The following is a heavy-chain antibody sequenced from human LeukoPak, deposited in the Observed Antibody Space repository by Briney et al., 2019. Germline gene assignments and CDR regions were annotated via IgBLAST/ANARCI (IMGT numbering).Heavy chain of an antibody. CDR1: GGSISSDY. J-gene: IGHJ4*02. D-gene: IGHD3-22*01. V-gene: IGHV4-59*01. CDR2: IYYRGST. Sequence: SETLSLTCAVSGGSISSDYWSWIRQPPGKGLEWIGYIYYRGSTNYNPSLKSRVTISVDTSKNQFSLKLSSVTAADTAVYYCARLSGYSSGHYYSDYWGQGTLVTVSS. CDR3: ARLSGYSSGHYYSDY.